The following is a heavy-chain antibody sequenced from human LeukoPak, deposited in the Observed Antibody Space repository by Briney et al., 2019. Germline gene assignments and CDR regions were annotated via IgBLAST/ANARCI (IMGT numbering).Heavy chain of an antibody. CDR3: TRLDLQYTWFDP. Sequence: GSLRLSCTASGFPFIDYSMNWVRQAPGKGLEWIGYIFYSGSTNYNPSLKSRVTISVDTSKNQFSLKLRSVTAADTAVYYCTRLDLQYTWFDPWGQGTLVTVSS. J-gene: IGHJ5*02. CDR2: IFYSGST. CDR1: GFPFIDYS. V-gene: IGHV4-59*08.